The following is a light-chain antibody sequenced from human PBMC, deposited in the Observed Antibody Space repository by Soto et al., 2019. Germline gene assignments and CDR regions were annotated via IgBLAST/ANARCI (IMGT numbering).Light chain of an antibody. CDR2: KAS. V-gene: IGKV1-5*03. J-gene: IGKJ1*01. Sequence: MTQSPATLSVSPGERATLSCRASQSVNSNLAWYQQKPGKAPKLLIYKASTLKSGVPSRFSGSGSGTEFTLTISSLQPDDFATYYCQHYNSYSEAFGQGTKVELK. CDR3: QHYNSYSEA. CDR1: QSVNSN.